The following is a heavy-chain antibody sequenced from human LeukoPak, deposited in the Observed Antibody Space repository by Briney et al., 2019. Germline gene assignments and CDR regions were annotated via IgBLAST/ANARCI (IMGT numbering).Heavy chain of an antibody. CDR3: ARVGYSSVEDAFDI. V-gene: IGHV4-38-2*02. Sequence: SETLSLTCTVSGYSISSGYYWGWIRQPPGKGLEGIGSIYHSGSTYYNPSLKSRVTISVDTSKNQFSLKLSSVTAADTAVYYCARVGYSSVEDAFDIWGQGTMVTVSS. D-gene: IGHD6-19*01. CDR2: IYHSGST. J-gene: IGHJ3*02. CDR1: GYSISSGYY.